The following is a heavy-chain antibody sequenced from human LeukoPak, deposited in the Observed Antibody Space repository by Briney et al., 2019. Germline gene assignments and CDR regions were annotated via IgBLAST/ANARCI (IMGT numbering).Heavy chain of an antibody. CDR2: INPNSGGT. CDR3: ASLSIVGAYFDY. D-gene: IGHD1-26*01. J-gene: IGHJ4*02. CDR1: GYTFTGSY. V-gene: IGHV1-2*02. Sequence: GASVKLSCKASGYTFTGSYMPWVRQAPGQRLEWRGWINPNSGGTNYAQKFQGRLTMTRDTSISTAYMELSRLISDDTAVDYCASLSIVGAYFDYWGQGTLVTVSS.